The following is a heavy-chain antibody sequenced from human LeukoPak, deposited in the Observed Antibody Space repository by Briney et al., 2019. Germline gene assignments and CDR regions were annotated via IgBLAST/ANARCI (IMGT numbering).Heavy chain of an antibody. CDR1: GYTFTSYD. J-gene: IGHJ4*02. CDR2: MNPNSGNT. V-gene: IGHV1-8*03. Sequence: ASVKVSCKASGYTFTSYDINWVRQATGQGLEWMGWMNPNSGNTGYAQKFQGRVTITRNTSISTAYMELSSLRSEDTAVYYCARGRGSTRRKQWLVLPYYYFDYWGQGTLVTVSS. CDR3: ARGRGSTRRKQWLVLPYYYFDY. D-gene: IGHD6-19*01.